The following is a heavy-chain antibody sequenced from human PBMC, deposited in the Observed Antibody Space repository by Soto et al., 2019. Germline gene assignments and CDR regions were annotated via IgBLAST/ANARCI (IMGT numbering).Heavy chain of an antibody. J-gene: IGHJ4*02. CDR2: ISGSGGST. Sequence: PGGSLRLSCAASGFTFSTYGMSWVRQAPGKGLEWVSAISGSGGSTSYADSVRGRFTISRDSSKNTLYLQVSSLRAEDTAVYYCAKDLTTAASKSFDYWGQGSQVTVSS. V-gene: IGHV3-23*01. CDR3: AKDLTTAASKSFDY. CDR1: GFTFSTYG. D-gene: IGHD2-2*01.